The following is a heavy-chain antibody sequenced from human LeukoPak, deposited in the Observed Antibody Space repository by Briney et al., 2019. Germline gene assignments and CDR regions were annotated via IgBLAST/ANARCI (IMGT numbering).Heavy chain of an antibody. D-gene: IGHD1-1*01. Sequence: ASVKVSCKASGGTFSSYAISWVRQAPGQGLEWMGGIIPIFGTADHAQKFQGRVTITADESTSTAYMELSSLRSEDTAVYYCAREGTTPLDYWGQGTLVTVSS. CDR2: IIPIFGTA. V-gene: IGHV1-69*13. CDR3: AREGTTPLDY. CDR1: GGTFSSYA. J-gene: IGHJ4*02.